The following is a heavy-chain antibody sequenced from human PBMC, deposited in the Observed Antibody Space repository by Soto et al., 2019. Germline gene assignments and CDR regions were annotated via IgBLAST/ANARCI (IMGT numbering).Heavy chain of an antibody. CDR1: GASISSDAYH. V-gene: IGHV4-31*11. CDR2: ISSRGRT. Sequence: QVHLQESGPGLLKPSQTLSLYCAVSGASISSDAYHWSWIRQLPGKGLEWVGFISSRGRTYYNPSLKRRLTISADTSKSQFSLHLTSVTAADTAMYFCARYRLTGTWSKFDYWGQGTLVTVSS. J-gene: IGHJ4*02. D-gene: IGHD3-16*02. CDR3: ARYRLTGTWSKFDY.